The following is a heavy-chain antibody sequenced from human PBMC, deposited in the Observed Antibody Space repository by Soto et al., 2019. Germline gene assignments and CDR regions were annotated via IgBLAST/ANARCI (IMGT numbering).Heavy chain of an antibody. D-gene: IGHD4-17*01. V-gene: IGHV3-43*01. J-gene: IGHJ4*02. Sequence: GGSLRLSCAASGFTFDDYTMHWVRQAPGKGLEWVSLISWDGGSTYYADSVKGRFTISRDNSKNSLYLQMNSLRTEDTALYYCAKDSGVTTVTMPDYWGQGTLVTVSS. CDR2: ISWDGGST. CDR3: AKDSGVTTVTMPDY. CDR1: GFTFDDYT.